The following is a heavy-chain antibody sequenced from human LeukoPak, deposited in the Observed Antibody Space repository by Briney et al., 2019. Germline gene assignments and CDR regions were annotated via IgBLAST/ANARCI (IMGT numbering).Heavy chain of an antibody. CDR1: GGSISSYY. CDR3: ARTGGMGALDY. CDR2: IYYSGST. J-gene: IGHJ4*02. V-gene: IGHV4-59*01. Sequence: SETLSLTCTVSGGSISSYYWSWIRQPPGRGLEWIGYIYYSGSTNYNPSLKSRVTISVDTSKNQFSLKLSSVTAADTAVYYCARTGGMGALDYWGQGTLVTVSS. D-gene: IGHD1-26*01.